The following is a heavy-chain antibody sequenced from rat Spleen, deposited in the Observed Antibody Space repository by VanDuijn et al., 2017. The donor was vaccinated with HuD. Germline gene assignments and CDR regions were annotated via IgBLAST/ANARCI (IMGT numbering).Heavy chain of an antibody. V-gene: IGHV5-29*01. Sequence: EVQLVESDGGLVQPGRSLKLSCAASGFTFSDYYMAWVRQAPTKGLEWVATISSDGRRNYYRDSVKGRFTISRDNVKNTLYVQMDSLRSEDTATYYCARRHYGYTDYFDYWGQGVMVTVSS. D-gene: IGHD1-9*01. CDR3: ARRHYGYTDYFDY. CDR2: ISSDGRRN. J-gene: IGHJ2*01. CDR1: GFTFSDYY.